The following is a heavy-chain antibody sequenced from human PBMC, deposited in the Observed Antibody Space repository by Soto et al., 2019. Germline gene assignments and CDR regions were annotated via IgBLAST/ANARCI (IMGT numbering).Heavy chain of an antibody. CDR1: GFTFSNYA. CDR2: MSARGGST. CDR3: AKGFDYYESSGYHYVPLDAFDI. V-gene: IGHV3-23*01. J-gene: IGHJ3*02. Sequence: GGSLRLSCAASGFTFSNYAFYWVRRAPGKGLGWVSTMSARGGSTYYADPVKGRFTISRDNSKNTLYLQMSSLRAEDTAVYYCAKGFDYYESSGYHYVPLDAFDIWGQGTMVTVSS. D-gene: IGHD3-22*01.